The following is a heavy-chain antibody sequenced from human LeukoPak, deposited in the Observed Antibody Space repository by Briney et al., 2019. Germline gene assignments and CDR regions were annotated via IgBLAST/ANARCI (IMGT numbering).Heavy chain of an antibody. D-gene: IGHD1-26*01. Sequence: TGGSLRLSCVASGFTFNSYNINWVRQAPGKGLEWVATISGRGCRTFHADSVKGRFTISRDNSMNTLFLQMNSLRVDDTAVYYCARDLLPLGGTLGNWFDPWGQGTLVTVSS. J-gene: IGHJ5*02. CDR3: ARDLLPLGGTLGNWFDP. V-gene: IGHV3-23*01. CDR1: GFTFNSYN. CDR2: ISGRGCRT.